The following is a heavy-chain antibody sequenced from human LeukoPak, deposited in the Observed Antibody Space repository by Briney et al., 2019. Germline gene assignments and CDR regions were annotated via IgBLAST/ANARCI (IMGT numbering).Heavy chain of an antibody. CDR2: INQDGSEK. V-gene: IGHV3-7*01. CDR1: GFTFSDHW. D-gene: IGHD3-22*01. Sequence: GGSLRLSCAASGFTFSDHWMSWVRQAPGNELEWVANINQDGSEKYYVDSLRGRFTISRDNAKNSLYLLMNTLRAEDTAVYYCARGGSRITMIGDAFDIWGQGTVVTVSS. J-gene: IGHJ3*02. CDR3: ARGGSRITMIGDAFDI.